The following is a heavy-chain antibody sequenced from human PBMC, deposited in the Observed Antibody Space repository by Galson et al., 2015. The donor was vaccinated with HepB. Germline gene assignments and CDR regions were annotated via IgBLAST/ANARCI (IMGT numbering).Heavy chain of an antibody. CDR3: ARESGGYYDSSGSDAFDI. V-gene: IGHV1-69*13. CDR2: IIPIFGTA. CDR1: GGTFSSYA. D-gene: IGHD3-22*01. Sequence: SVKVSCKASGGTFSSYAISWVRQAPGQGLEWMGGIIPIFGTANYAQKFQGRVTITADESTSTAYMELSSLRSEDTAVYYCARESGGYYDSSGSDAFDIWGQGTMVTVSS. J-gene: IGHJ3*02.